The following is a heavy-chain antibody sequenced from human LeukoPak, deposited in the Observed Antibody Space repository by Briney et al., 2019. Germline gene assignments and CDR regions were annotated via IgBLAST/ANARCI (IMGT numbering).Heavy chain of an antibody. V-gene: IGHV1-2*02. D-gene: IGHD6-13*01. Sequence: ASVKVSCKASGYTFTGYYMHWVRQAPGQGLEWMGWINPNSGGTNYAQKFQGRVTMTRDTSISTAYMELSRLRSDDTAVYYCARSRPLYSSSWFTSFDYWGQGTLVTVSS. J-gene: IGHJ4*02. CDR2: INPNSGGT. CDR1: GYTFTGYY. CDR3: ARSRPLYSSSWFTSFDY.